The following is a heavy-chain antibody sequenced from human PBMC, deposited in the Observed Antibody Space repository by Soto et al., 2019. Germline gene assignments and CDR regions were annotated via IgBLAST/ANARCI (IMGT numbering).Heavy chain of an antibody. CDR3: ARESEDLTSNFDY. J-gene: IGHJ4*02. CDR1: GFTFTRYS. CDR2: NSSTTNYI. V-gene: IGHV3-21*01. Sequence: EVQLVESGGGLVKPGGSLRLSCAASGFTFTRYSMNWVRQAPGKGLEWVSSNSSTTNYIYYADSMKGRFTVSRDNAKNSVYLEMNSLSAEDTAVYYCARESEDLTSNFDYWGQGTLVTVSS.